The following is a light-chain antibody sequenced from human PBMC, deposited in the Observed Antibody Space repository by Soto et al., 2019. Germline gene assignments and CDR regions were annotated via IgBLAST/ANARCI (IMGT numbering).Light chain of an antibody. CDR2: LGS. Sequence: IVMTQSPLSLSVTPGEPASISCRSSESLLHSIGYNYLDWYLQKPGQSPRLLIYLGSNRASGDPDRFSGSGSGSDFTLKISRVEAGDVGVYYCMQGLETPTFGQGTKVEIK. CDR1: ESLLHSIGYNY. V-gene: IGKV2-28*01. CDR3: MQGLETPT. J-gene: IGKJ1*01.